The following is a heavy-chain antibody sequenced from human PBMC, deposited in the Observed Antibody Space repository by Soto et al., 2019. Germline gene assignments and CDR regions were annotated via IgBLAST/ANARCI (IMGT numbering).Heavy chain of an antibody. CDR2: ISSSGSTI. D-gene: IGHD1-20*01. CDR1: GFTFSDYY. V-gene: IGHV3-11*01. J-gene: IGHJ6*02. CDR3: ARVQFITGRSFYPRIYYYYYGMDV. Sequence: GGSLRLSCAASGFTFSDYYMSWIRQAPGKGQEWVSYISSSGSTIYYADSVKGRFTISRDNAKNSLYLQMNSLRAEDTAVYYCARVQFITGRSFYPRIYYYYYGMDVWGQGTTVTVSS.